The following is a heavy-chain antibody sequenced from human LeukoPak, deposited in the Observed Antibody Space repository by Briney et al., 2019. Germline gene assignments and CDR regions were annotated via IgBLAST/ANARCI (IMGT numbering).Heavy chain of an antibody. D-gene: IGHD3-9*01. Sequence: GGSLRLSCAASGFTVSSTYMSWVRQAPGKGLEWVSLIYSGGMTYYADSVKGRFSISRDNAEDTVYLQMNSLRAEDTAMYYCARGHGNYDILKCSYGGTYFDCWGQGTLVTVSS. J-gene: IGHJ4*02. CDR3: ARGHGNYDILKCSYGGTYFDC. CDR2: IYSGGMT. CDR1: GFTVSSTY. V-gene: IGHV3-53*01.